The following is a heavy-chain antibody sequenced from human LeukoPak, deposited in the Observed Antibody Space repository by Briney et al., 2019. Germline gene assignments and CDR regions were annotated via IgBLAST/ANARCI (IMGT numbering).Heavy chain of an antibody. CDR2: ITTGGGST. J-gene: IGHJ4*02. Sequence: PGGSLRLSCAASGFTFSNYAMSWVRQAPGKGLEWVSAITTGGGSTFYADSVKGRFTISRDNSKNTLYLQMNGLRAEDTAVYYCSKTSGGNYWGQGTLVTVSS. V-gene: IGHV3-23*01. D-gene: IGHD2-15*01. CDR1: GFTFSNYA. CDR3: SKTSGGNY.